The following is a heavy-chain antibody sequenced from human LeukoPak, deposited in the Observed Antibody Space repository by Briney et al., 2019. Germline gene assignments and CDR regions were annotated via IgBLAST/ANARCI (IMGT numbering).Heavy chain of an antibody. CDR1: GGTFSSYA. Sequence: ASVKVSCKASGGTFSSYAISWVRQAPGQGLEWMGGIIPIFGTANYAQKFRGRVTITTDESTSTAYMELSSLRSEDTAVYYCASPAQYQLLYVHASDIWGQGTMVTVSS. V-gene: IGHV1-69*05. J-gene: IGHJ3*02. D-gene: IGHD2-2*02. CDR2: IIPIFGTA. CDR3: ASPAQYQLLYVHASDI.